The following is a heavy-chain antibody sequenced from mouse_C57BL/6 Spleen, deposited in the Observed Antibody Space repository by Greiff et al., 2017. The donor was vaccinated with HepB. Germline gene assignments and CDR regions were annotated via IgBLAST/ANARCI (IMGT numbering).Heavy chain of an antibody. CDR3: AREEALYDYDDGGFDY. CDR1: GYTFTSYW. Sequence: QVQLQQPGAELVKPGASVKLSCKASGYTFTSYWMHWVKQRPGQGLEWIGMIHPNSGSTNYNEKFKSKATLTVDKSSSTAYMQLSSLTSEDSAVYYCAREEALYDYDDGGFDYWGQGTTLTVSS. V-gene: IGHV1-64*01. D-gene: IGHD2-4*01. J-gene: IGHJ2*01. CDR2: IHPNSGST.